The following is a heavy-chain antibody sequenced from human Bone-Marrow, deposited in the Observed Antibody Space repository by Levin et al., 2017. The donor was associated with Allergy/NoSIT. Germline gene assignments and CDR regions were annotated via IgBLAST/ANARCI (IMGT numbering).Heavy chain of an antibody. J-gene: IGHJ6*02. Sequence: GGSLRLSCVASGFSFSTSVMHWVRQTPGKGLEWVAVLWFDGSNEYYADSVKGRFTISRDNGKNTLSLQMNSLRADDTAVYYCARDVGGYTSNVYYYYGMDVWGQGTTVTVSS. D-gene: IGHD5-18*01. CDR2: LWFDGSNE. CDR3: ARDVGGYTSNVYYYYGMDV. V-gene: IGHV3-33*01. CDR1: GFSFSTSV.